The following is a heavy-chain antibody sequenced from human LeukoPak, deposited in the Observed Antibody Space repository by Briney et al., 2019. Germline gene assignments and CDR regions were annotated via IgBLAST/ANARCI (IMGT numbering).Heavy chain of an antibody. CDR1: GGSISSSNW. CDR3: ARSPLGATFYFDY. CDR2: IYHSWST. Sequence: SETLSLTCAVSGGSISSSNWWSWVRQPPGKGLEWIGEIYHSWSTNYNPSLKSRVTISVDKSKNQFSLKLSSVTAADTAVYYCARSPLGATFYFDYWGQGTLVTVSS. V-gene: IGHV4-4*02. D-gene: IGHD3-10*01. J-gene: IGHJ4*02.